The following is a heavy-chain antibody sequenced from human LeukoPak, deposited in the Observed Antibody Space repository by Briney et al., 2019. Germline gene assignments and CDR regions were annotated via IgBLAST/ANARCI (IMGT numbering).Heavy chain of an antibody. V-gene: IGHV1-69*05. CDR3: ASSGYCSSTSCYGASPPQFDY. Sequence: SVKVSCKASGGTFSSYAISWVRQAPGQGLEWMGGIIPIFGTANYAQKFQGRVTITTDESTSTAYMELSSLGSEDTAVYYCASSGYCSSTSCYGASPPQFDYWGQGTLVTVSS. CDR2: IIPIFGTA. D-gene: IGHD2-2*01. J-gene: IGHJ4*02. CDR1: GGTFSSYA.